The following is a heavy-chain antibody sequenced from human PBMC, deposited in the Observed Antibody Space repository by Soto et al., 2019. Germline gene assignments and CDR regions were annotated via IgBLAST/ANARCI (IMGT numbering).Heavy chain of an antibody. V-gene: IGHV4-31*03. Sequence: QVQLQESGPGQVKPSQTLYLTCTVSGGSISSAGYYWSWIRQHPGKGLEWIGYIYYSGSTYYNPSLKSRVTISVDTSKNQFSLKLSSVTAADTAVYYCARVCGGDCHYGMDVWGQGTTVTVSS. CDR2: IYYSGST. CDR3: ARVCGGDCHYGMDV. CDR1: GGSISSAGYY. D-gene: IGHD2-21*02. J-gene: IGHJ6*02.